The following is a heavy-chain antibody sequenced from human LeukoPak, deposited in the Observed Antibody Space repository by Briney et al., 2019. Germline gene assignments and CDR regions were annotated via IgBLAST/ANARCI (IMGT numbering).Heavy chain of an antibody. CDR3: AIRAGPPSSNWFDP. CDR1: GSTFTSYD. CDR2: MNPNSGNT. D-gene: IGHD6-13*01. V-gene: IGHV1-8*01. J-gene: IGHJ5*02. Sequence: AAVKVSCKSSGSTFTSYDCNWLRQPPGQGLEWVGSMNPNSGNTGYAQKSQGRVSMTTNTSISTAYMELSSLRSEDTAMYYCAIRAGPPSSNWFDPWGQGTLVTVSS.